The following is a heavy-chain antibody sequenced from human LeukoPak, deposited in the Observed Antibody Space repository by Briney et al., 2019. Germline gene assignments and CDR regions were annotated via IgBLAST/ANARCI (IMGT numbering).Heavy chain of an antibody. V-gene: IGHV4-34*01. Sequence: KPSETLSLTCAVYGGSFSGYYWSWIRQPPGKGLEWIGEINHSGSTNYNPSLKSRVTISVDTSKNQFSLKLSSVTAADTAVYYCATRYSGYEHYDYWGQGTLVTVSS. CDR2: INHSGST. D-gene: IGHD5-12*01. CDR1: GGSFSGYY. CDR3: ATRYSGYEHYDY. J-gene: IGHJ4*02.